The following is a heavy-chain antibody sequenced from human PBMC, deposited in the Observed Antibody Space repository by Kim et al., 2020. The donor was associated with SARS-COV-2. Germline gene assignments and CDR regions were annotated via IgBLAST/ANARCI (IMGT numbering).Heavy chain of an antibody. Sequence: GGSLRLSCAASGFTFGDYAMHWVRQAPGKGLEWVSGISWNSGSIGYADSVKGRFTISRDNAKNSLYLQMNSLRAEDTALYYCAKTPAKHYDILTGYYSLLHRNYYFDYWGQGTLVTVSS. D-gene: IGHD3-9*01. V-gene: IGHV3-9*01. CDR2: ISWNSGSI. J-gene: IGHJ4*02. CDR3: AKTPAKHYDILTGYYSLLHRNYYFDY. CDR1: GFTFGDYA.